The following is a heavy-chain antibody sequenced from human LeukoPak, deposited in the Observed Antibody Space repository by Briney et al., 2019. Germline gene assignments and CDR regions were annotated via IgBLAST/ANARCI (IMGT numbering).Heavy chain of an antibody. CDR1: GGSISSYY. CDR3: ARRSSGWEGNYFDY. J-gene: IGHJ4*02. Sequence: SETLSLTCTVSGGSISSYYWSWIRQPPGKGLEWIGFNNYSGNTNYNPSLKSRVTMSVDTSKDQFSLRLSSVTAADTAVYYCARRSSGWEGNYFDYWGQGALVTVSS. CDR2: NNYSGNT. V-gene: IGHV4-59*13. D-gene: IGHD6-19*01.